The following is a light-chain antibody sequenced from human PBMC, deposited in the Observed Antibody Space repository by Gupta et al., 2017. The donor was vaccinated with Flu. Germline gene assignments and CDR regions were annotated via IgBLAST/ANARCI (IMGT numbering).Light chain of an antibody. V-gene: IGKV1-27*01. CDR3: QRTCNGLWT. J-gene: IGKJ1*01. CDR1: QGISSY. CDR2: SAS. Sequence: NQLSPSPSSLSASVGDRVTIPCRVSQGISSYLNWYRQKPGKVPKLLIYSASNLQSGVPSRFSGSGSGTDFTLTISSLQPEDVATYYGQRTCNGLWTFGQGTKVEIK.